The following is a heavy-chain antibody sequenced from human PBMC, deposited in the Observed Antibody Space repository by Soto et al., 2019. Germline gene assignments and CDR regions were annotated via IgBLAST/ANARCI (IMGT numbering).Heavy chain of an antibody. J-gene: IGHJ6*03. Sequence: QLQLQESGPGLVKPSETLSLTCTVSGGSISGSSSSWGWIRQPPGKGLEWLGIISYSGSTYYSPSLRSRVTISVDASKNLFSLKLRSVTAADTAVYYCARTYVTDVVVVPASKDYMDVWGKGTTVTVSS. D-gene: IGHD2-2*01. CDR2: ISYSGST. CDR1: GGSISGSSSS. CDR3: ARTYVTDVVVVPASKDYMDV. V-gene: IGHV4-39*01.